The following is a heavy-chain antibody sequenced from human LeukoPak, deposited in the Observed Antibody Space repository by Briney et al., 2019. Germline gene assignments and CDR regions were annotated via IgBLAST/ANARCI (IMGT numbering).Heavy chain of an antibody. V-gene: IGHV3-21*01. CDR2: ISSSSNYI. J-gene: IGHJ3*02. CDR3: ARDVGASAPDAFDI. D-gene: IGHD1-26*01. CDR1: GFTFSTYN. Sequence: GGSLRLSCAASGFTFSTYNMNWVRQAPGKRLEWVSSISSSSNYIYYADSVKGRFTISRDNAKNSLYLQMNSLRAEDTDVYYCARDVGASAPDAFDIWGQGTMVTVSS.